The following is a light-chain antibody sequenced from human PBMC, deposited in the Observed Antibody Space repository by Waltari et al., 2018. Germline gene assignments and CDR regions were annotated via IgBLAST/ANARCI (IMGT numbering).Light chain of an antibody. CDR3: AAWDDSLSGRV. CDR1: SSNIGSKY. J-gene: IGLJ3*02. CDR2: RNN. V-gene: IGLV1-47*01. Sequence: QSVLTQPPSASGTPGQRVTISCSGTSSNIGSKYVYWYQQLPGTAPKLLIYRNNQRPPGVPDRCSGSKSGTSASLAISGLRSEDEADDYCAAWDDSLSGRVFGGGTKLTVL.